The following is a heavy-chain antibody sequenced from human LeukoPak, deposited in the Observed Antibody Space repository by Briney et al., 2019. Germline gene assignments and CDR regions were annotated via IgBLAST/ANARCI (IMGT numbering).Heavy chain of an antibody. CDR3: VKLSIIGVDY. Sequence: GGSLRLSCAASGFTFSSYAMSWVRQAPGKGLVWVSGINSDGRNTNYADSVKGRFTISRDNAKNTLYLQMNSLRAEDTAVYYCVKLSIIGVDYWGQGALVTVSS. V-gene: IGHV3-74*01. D-gene: IGHD2/OR15-2a*01. J-gene: IGHJ4*02. CDR1: GFTFSSYA. CDR2: INSDGRNT.